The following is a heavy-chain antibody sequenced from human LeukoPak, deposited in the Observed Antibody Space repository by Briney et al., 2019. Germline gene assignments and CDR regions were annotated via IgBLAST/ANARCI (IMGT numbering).Heavy chain of an antibody. D-gene: IGHD3-22*01. CDR2: ISSSSSYI. CDR3: AKVRRSGYYYFDY. V-gene: IGHV3-21*01. J-gene: IGHJ4*02. CDR1: GFTFSSYS. Sequence: PGGSLRLSCAASGFTFSSYSMNWVRQAPGKGLEWVSSISSSSSYIYYADSVKGRFTISRDNSKNTLYLQMNSLRAEDTAVYYCAKVRRSGYYYFDYWGQGTLVTVSS.